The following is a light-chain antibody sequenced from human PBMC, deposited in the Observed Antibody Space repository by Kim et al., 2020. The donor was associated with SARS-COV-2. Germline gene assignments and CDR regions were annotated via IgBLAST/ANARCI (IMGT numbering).Light chain of an antibody. CDR2: VNS. V-gene: IGLV1-40*01. CDR1: SSNIGAGYD. J-gene: IGLJ1*01. CDR3: QSYDRSLSDFV. Sequence: QSVLTQPPSVSGTPGQKVTISCTGNSSNIGAGYDVHWYQQFPGEAPKLLIYVNSDRPSGVPARFSGSKSDTSASLAITGLQPDDEAGYYCQSYDRSLSDFVFGGGTKVTVL.